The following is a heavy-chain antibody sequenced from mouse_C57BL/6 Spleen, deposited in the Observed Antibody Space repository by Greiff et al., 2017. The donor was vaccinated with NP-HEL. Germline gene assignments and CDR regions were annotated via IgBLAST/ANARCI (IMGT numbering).Heavy chain of an antibody. Sequence: EVQLVESGGGLVKPGGSLKLSCAASGFTFSSYAMTWVRQTPEKRLEWVATISDGGSYTNYPDNVKGRFTISRDNAKNNLYLQMSHLKSEDTAMYYWSRDRDYYAMDSWGQGTSVTVSS. CDR2: ISDGGSYT. J-gene: IGHJ4*01. V-gene: IGHV5-4*01. CDR3: SRDRDYYAMDS. CDR1: GFTFSSYA.